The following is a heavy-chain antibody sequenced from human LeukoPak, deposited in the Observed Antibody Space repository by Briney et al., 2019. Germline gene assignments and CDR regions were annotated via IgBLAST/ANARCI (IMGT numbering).Heavy chain of an antibody. D-gene: IGHD5-18*01. V-gene: IGHV3-23*01. CDR1: GFTFSSYA. Sequence: GVSLRLSCAASGFTFSSYAMSWVRQAPGKGLEWGSAISGSGGSTYYADSVKGRFTISRDNSKNTLYLQMNSLRAEDTAVYYCAKTGYSYGYAFDIWGQGTMVTVSS. CDR2: ISGSGGST. CDR3: AKTGYSYGYAFDI. J-gene: IGHJ3*02.